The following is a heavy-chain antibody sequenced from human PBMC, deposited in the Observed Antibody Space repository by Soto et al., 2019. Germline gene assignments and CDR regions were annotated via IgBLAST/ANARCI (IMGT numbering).Heavy chain of an antibody. CDR2: IRSKAYGGTT. Sequence: GGSLSLSCTASGLTFGAYAMSWFRQAPGKGLEWVGFIRSKAYGGTTEYAASVRGRFTISRDDSKSIAYLQMNSLKTEDTAVYYCTSPQTPTSSMIVVVDYRGQGTLVTVS. CDR1: GLTFGAYA. CDR3: TSPQTPTSSMIVVVDY. J-gene: IGHJ4*02. V-gene: IGHV3-49*03. D-gene: IGHD3-22*01.